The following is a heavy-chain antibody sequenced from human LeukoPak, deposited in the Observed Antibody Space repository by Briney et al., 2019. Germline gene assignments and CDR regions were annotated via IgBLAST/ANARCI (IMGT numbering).Heavy chain of an antibody. J-gene: IGHJ4*02. CDR1: GGSLSDYH. CDR3: ARDISAVTTGDY. V-gene: IGHV4-34*01. CDR2: INHSGST. Sequence: SETLSLTCAVYGGSLSDYHWSWIRQSPGKGLERIGEINHSGSTTYNPSLKSRVTISVDTSKNQFSLKLSSVTAADTAVYYCARDISAVTTGDYWGQGTLVTVSS. D-gene: IGHD4-17*01.